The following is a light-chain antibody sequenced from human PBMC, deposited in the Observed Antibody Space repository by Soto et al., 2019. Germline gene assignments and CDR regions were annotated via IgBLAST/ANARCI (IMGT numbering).Light chain of an antibody. CDR3: QQSYSVPWK. CDR1: QSIRN. V-gene: IGKV1-39*01. J-gene: IGKJ1*01. CDR2: AAS. Sequence: DIQMTQSPSSLSASEGDRVTITCRASQSIRNLNLYQQKPGKAPKFLIYAASSLQSGVSSRFSGSGSGTDFNLSISNLQPDDFATYYCQQSYSVPWKFGQGTKVEIK.